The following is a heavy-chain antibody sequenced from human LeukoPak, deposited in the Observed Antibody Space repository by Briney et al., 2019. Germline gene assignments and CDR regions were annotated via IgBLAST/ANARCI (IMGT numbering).Heavy chain of an antibody. CDR2: IYTSGGT. D-gene: IGHD6-13*01. CDR3: ARSYSSSWYSSFDI. V-gene: IGHV4-61*02. Sequence: SETLSLTCTVSGGSISSGNYYWSWIRQPAGKGLEWIGRIYTSGGTNCNPSLESRVTILIDTPKNQFSLRLSSVTAADTAVYYCARSYSSSWYSSFDIWGHGTMVTVSS. J-gene: IGHJ3*02. CDR1: GGSISSGNYY.